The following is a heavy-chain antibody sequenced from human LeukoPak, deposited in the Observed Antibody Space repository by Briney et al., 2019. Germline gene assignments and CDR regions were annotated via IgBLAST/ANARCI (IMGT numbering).Heavy chain of an antibody. CDR2: ISSSGSTI. Sequence: GGSLRLSCAASGFTFSSYEMNWVRQAPGKGLEWVSYISSSGSTIYYADSVKGRFTISRDNAKNSLYLQMNSLRAEDTAAYYCARDSSGWYRFEYWGQGTLVTVSS. D-gene: IGHD6-19*01. J-gene: IGHJ4*02. V-gene: IGHV3-48*03. CDR1: GFTFSSYE. CDR3: ARDSSGWYRFEY.